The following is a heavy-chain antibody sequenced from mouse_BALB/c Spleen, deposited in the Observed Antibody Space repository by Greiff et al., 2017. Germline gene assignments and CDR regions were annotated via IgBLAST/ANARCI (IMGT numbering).Heavy chain of an antibody. V-gene: IGHV1-4*01. D-gene: IGHD1-1*02. CDR3: AGNGGSSYFDY. Sequence: QVQLQQSGAELVRPGASVKMSCKASGYTFTSYTMHWVKQRPGQGLEWIGYINPSSGYTNYNQKFKDKATLTADKSSSTAYMQLSSLTSEDSADYYCAGNGGSSYFDYWGQGTTLTVSS. CDR1: GYTFTSYT. J-gene: IGHJ2*01. CDR2: INPSSGYT.